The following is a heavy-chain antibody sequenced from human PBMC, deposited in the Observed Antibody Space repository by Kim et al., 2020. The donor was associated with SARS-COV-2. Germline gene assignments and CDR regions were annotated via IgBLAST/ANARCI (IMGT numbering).Heavy chain of an antibody. CDR2: IYPGDSDT. CDR1: GYSFTSYW. J-gene: IGHJ3*02. CDR3: ARVYYDSSGSSGAFDI. Sequence: GESLQISCKGSGYSFTSYWIGWVRQMPGKGLEWMGIIYPGDSDTRYSPSFQGQVTISADKSISTAYLQWSSLKASDTAMYYCARVYYDSSGSSGAFDIWGQGTMVTVSS. V-gene: IGHV5-51*01. D-gene: IGHD3-22*01.